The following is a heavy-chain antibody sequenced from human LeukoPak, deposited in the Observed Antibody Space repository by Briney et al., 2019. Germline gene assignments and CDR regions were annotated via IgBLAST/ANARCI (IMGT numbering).Heavy chain of an antibody. V-gene: IGHV4-39*07. CDR3: ARFAIVVVPAAGEAAGRNTANFDY. Sequence: PSETLSLTCTVSGGSISSSSYYWGWIRQPPGKGLEWIGSIYYSGSTYYNPSLKSRVTISVDTSKNQFSLKLSSVTAADTAVYYCARFAIVVVPAAGEAAGRNTANFDYWGQGTLVTVSS. CDR2: IYYSGST. D-gene: IGHD2-2*01. J-gene: IGHJ4*02. CDR1: GGSISSSSYY.